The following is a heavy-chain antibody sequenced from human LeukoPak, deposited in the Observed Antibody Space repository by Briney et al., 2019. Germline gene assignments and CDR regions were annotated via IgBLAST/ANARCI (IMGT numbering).Heavy chain of an antibody. CDR3: ARAYCRSTNCCYPS. V-gene: IGHV3-7*01. CDR1: GFTFSSYW. CDR2: IKQDGSEK. J-gene: IGHJ5*02. Sequence: RGSLRLSCAASGFTFSSYWMTWVRQAPGKGLEWVANIKQDGSEKYYVDSVRGRFTISRDNAQNSLSLQMNILRPQDTAVCYCARAYCRSTNCCYPSWGQGTLVTVSS. D-gene: IGHD2-2*01.